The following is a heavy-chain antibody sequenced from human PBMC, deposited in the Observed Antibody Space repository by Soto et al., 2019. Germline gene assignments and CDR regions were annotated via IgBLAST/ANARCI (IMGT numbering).Heavy chain of an antibody. V-gene: IGHV1-18*01. D-gene: IGHD2-2*01. CDR3: ARRENCSSTSCYAGDYYYYMDV. CDR1: GYTFTSYG. J-gene: IGHJ6*03. CDR2: ISAYNGNT. Sequence: QVQLVQSGAEVKKPGASVKVSCKASGYTFTSYGISWVRQAPGQGLEWMGWISAYNGNTNYAQKLQGRVTMTTDTSTSTAYMELRSLRSDDTAEDYCARRENCSSTSCYAGDYYYYMDVWGKGTTVTVSS.